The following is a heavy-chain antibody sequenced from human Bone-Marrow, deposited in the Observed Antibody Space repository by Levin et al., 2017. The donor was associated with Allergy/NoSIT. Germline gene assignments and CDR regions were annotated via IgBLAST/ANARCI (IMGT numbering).Heavy chain of an antibody. CDR1: GYTFTSYA. Sequence: GESLKISCKASGYTFTSYAMNWVRQAPGQGLEWMGWINTNTGNPTYAQGFTGRFVFSLDTSVSTAYLQISSLKAEDTAVYYCARVIAVAGTVMFDYWGQGTLVTVSS. CDR2: INTNTGNP. D-gene: IGHD6-19*01. V-gene: IGHV7-4-1*02. J-gene: IGHJ4*02. CDR3: ARVIAVAGTVMFDY.